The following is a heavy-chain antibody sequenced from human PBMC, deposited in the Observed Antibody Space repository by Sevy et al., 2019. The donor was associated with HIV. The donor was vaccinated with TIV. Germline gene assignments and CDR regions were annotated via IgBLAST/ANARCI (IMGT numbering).Heavy chain of an antibody. CDR2: FDPEDGET. Sequence: ASVKVSCMVSGYTLSKLCMHWVRHAPGKGPEWMGCFDPEDGETIYAQKFQGRVTMTEDTSTDTAYMELSSLRTEDTAVYYCATLDFSSDYPLYGMDVWGQGTTVTVSS. CDR1: GYTLSKLC. J-gene: IGHJ6*02. CDR3: ATLDFSSDYPLYGMDV. D-gene: IGHD3-3*01. V-gene: IGHV1-24*01.